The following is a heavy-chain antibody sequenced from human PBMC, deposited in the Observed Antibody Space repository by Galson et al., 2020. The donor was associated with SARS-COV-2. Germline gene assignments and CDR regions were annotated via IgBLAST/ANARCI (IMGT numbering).Heavy chain of an antibody. CDR3: ARDEGGELWFGDPFGV. CDR1: GGTFSSYA. Sequence: SVKVSCKASGGTFSSYAISWVRQAPGQGLEWMGGIIPIFGTANYAQKFQGRVTITADESTSTAYMELSSLRSEDTAVYYCARDEGGELWFGDPFGVWGQGTMVTVSS. J-gene: IGHJ3*01. V-gene: IGHV1-69*13. CDR2: IIPIFGTA. D-gene: IGHD3-10*01.